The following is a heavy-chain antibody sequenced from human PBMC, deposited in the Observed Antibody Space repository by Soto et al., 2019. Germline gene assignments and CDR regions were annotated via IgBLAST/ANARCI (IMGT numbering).Heavy chain of an antibody. J-gene: IGHJ3*02. V-gene: IGHV3-23*01. Sequence: GGSLRLSCAASGFTFSSYDMNWVRQAPGKGLEWVSVISGNGGSPHYEDSVKGRFTISRDGSKNTVYLQMNSLTAGDTAVYYCAKATATGGGAFDICGQGTMVTVSS. CDR2: ISGNGGSP. CDR1: GFTFSSYD. D-gene: IGHD2-8*02. CDR3: AKATATGGGAFDI.